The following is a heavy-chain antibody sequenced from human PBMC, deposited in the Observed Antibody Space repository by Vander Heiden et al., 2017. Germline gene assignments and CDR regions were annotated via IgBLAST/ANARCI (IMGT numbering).Heavy chain of an antibody. J-gene: IGHJ4*02. CDR2: VSNSGTT. D-gene: IGHD3-9*01. V-gene: IGHV4-59*08. CDR1: GGSISDYY. Sequence: QVHLQESGPGLVKPSETLSLTCTVSGGSISDYYWTWIRQPPGKGLEWIADVSNSGTTNYNPTLKSRVSISLDTSKNQFSLNLSSVTAADTAIYYCARMPHYDIMTGIDYWGQGTLVTVSS. CDR3: ARMPHYDIMTGIDY.